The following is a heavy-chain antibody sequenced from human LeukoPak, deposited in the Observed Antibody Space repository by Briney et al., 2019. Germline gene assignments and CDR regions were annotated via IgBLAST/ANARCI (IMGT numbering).Heavy chain of an antibody. V-gene: IGHV4-39*01. J-gene: IGHJ5*02. Sequence: PSETLSLTCTVSGGSISSSSYYWGWIRQPPGKGLEWIGSIYYSGSTYYNPSLKSRVTISVDTSKNQFPLKLSSVTAADTAVYYCATRTRTIFGVVTTGFDPWGQGTLVTVSS. D-gene: IGHD3-3*01. CDR3: ATRTRTIFGVVTTGFDP. CDR2: IYYSGST. CDR1: GGSISSSSYY.